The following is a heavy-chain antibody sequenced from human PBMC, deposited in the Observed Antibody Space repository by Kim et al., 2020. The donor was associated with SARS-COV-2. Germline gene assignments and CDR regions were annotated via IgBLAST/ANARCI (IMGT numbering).Heavy chain of an antibody. Sequence: ASVKVSCKTSGYSFTSYGITWVRQAPGQGLEWVGWINVYNGKTNYAKKVQGRVTLTTDTSTSTAYMELRSLRSDDTAVYYCAKVPRIAVTGSDFDYWGQGTLVIVSS. J-gene: IGHJ4*02. CDR3: AKVPRIAVTGSDFDY. CDR2: INVYNGKT. CDR1: GYSFTSYG. V-gene: IGHV1-18*01. D-gene: IGHD6-19*01.